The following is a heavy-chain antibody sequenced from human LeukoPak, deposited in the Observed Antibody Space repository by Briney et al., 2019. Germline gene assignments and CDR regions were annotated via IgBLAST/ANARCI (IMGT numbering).Heavy chain of an antibody. CDR3: ARDQVRRGWELLGY. V-gene: IGHV1-2*06. CDR1: GYTFTGYY. J-gene: IGHJ4*02. D-gene: IGHD1-26*01. Sequence: ASVKVSCKASGYTFTGYYVHWVRQAPGQGLEWMGRINPNSGGTNYAQKFQGRVTMTRDTSIRTAYMELSRLRSDDTAVYYCARDQVRRGWELLGYWGQGTLVTVSS. CDR2: INPNSGGT.